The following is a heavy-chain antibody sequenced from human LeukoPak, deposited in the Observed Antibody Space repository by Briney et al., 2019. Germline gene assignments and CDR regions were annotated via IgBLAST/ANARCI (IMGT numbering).Heavy chain of an antibody. CDR3: AVAQPYCSGGSCYYYYGMDV. J-gene: IGHJ6*02. D-gene: IGHD2-15*01. V-gene: IGHV4-4*07. CDR2: TYTSGSI. CDR1: GGSISSYY. Sequence: PSETLSLTCTVSGGSISSYYWSWIRQPAGKGLEWIGRTYTSGSINYNPSLKSRVTMSVDTSKNQFSLKMRSVTAADTAVYYCAVAQPYCSGGSCYYYYGMDVWGQGTTVTVSS.